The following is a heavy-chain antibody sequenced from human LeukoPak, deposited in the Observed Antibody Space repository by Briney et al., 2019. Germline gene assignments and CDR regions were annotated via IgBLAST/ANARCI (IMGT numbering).Heavy chain of an antibody. Sequence: GGSLRLSCAASGFTFSSYSMNWVRQAPGKGLEWVSSISSSSSYIYYADSVKGRFTISRDNAKNSLYLQMNSLRAEDTAVYYCARRITIFGVVPDPYYFDYWGQGTLVTVSS. CDR2: ISSSSSYI. J-gene: IGHJ4*02. CDR1: GFTFSSYS. D-gene: IGHD3-3*01. CDR3: ARRITIFGVVPDPYYFDY. V-gene: IGHV3-21*01.